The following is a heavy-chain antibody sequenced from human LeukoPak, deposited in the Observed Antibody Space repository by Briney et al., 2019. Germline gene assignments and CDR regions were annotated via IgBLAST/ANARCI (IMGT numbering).Heavy chain of an antibody. CDR2: ISSSSSYI. Sequence: GGSLRLSCAASGFTFSSYSMNWVRQAPGKGLEWVSSISSSSSYIYYADSVKGRFTISRDNAKSSLYLQMNSLRAEDTAVYYCARESQGDYGGNAGLDYWGQGTLVTVSS. CDR1: GFTFSSYS. J-gene: IGHJ4*02. CDR3: ARESQGDYGGNAGLDY. D-gene: IGHD4-23*01. V-gene: IGHV3-21*01.